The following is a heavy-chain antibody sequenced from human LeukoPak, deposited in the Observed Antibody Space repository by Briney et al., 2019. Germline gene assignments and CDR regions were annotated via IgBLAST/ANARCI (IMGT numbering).Heavy chain of an antibody. D-gene: IGHD2-2*02. CDR3: AESPTGYCRGTNCYNGFQYHGSDV. V-gene: IGHV4-4*08. J-gene: IGHJ6*02. CDR1: GGSISSFF. Sequence: PSETLSLTCTVSGGSISSFFWSWVRQPPGKGLEHIGYTYSRGSINYSPSLKSRVTISLDTSKNQVSLNLSSVTAADTAVYYCAESPTGYCRGTNCYNGFQYHGSDVWGPGTTVTVSS. CDR2: TYSRGSI.